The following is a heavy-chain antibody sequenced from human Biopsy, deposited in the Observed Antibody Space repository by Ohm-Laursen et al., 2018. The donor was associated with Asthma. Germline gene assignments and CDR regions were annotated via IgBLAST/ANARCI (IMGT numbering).Heavy chain of an antibody. CDR2: ISYDGNHK. CDR3: AKRRGYSGHDNDY. Sequence: SLSLSCAAPGFMFRSFGMHWVRQAPGEGLEWVAVISYDGNHKFYEDSVKGRFTIFRDNSKNTLYLQMNSLRTEDRAVYYCAKRRGYSGHDNDYWGQGTLVIVSS. V-gene: IGHV3-30*18. D-gene: IGHD5-12*01. J-gene: IGHJ4*02. CDR1: GFMFRSFG.